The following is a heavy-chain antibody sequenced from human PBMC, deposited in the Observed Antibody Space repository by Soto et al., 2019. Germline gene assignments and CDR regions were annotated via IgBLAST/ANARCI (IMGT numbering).Heavy chain of an antibody. CDR2: IKPDGSET. Sequence: GGLLRLSCGASWLNFSGHWVTRIRQTPGEGLQWVAAIKPDGSETFYVDSVKGRFTISRDNARNSLFLQMDSLRAEDTADYYCTSRPSGMTYHAVFDFWGQGTLVTVSS. V-gene: IGHV3-7*03. J-gene: IGHJ4*02. D-gene: IGHD2-21*02. CDR1: WLNFSGHW. CDR3: TSRPSGMTYHAVFDF.